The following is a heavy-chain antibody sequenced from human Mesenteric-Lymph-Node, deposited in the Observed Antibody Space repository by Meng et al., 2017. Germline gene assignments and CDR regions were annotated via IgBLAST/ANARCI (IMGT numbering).Heavy chain of an antibody. V-gene: IGHV4-34*01. CDR1: GGSFSGYY. J-gene: IGHJ6*02. Sequence: GSLRLSCAVYGGSFSGYYWSWIRQPPGKGLEWIGEINHSGSTNYNPSLKSRVTISVDTSKNQFSLKLSSVTAADTAVYYCARGITMVRGVLYYYGMDVWGQGTTVTVSS. CDR2: INHSGST. D-gene: IGHD3-10*01. CDR3: ARGITMVRGVLYYYGMDV.